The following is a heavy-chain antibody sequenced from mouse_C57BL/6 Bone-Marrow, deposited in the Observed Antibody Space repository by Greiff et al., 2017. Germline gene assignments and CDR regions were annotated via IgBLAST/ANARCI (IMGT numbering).Heavy chain of an antibody. Sequence: QVQLQQPGAELVKPGASVKLSCKASGYTFTSYWMHWVKQRPGQGLEWIGIIHPNSGSTNYNEKFKSKATLTVDKSSSTAYMQLSSLTSEDSAVYYCARKNYVFAYWGQGTLVTVSA. CDR1: GYTFTSYW. J-gene: IGHJ3*01. CDR3: ARKNYVFAY. CDR2: IHPNSGST. V-gene: IGHV1-64*01. D-gene: IGHD1-1*01.